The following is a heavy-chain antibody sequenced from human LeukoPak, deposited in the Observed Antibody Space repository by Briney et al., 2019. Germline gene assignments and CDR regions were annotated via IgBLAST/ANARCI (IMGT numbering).Heavy chain of an antibody. CDR2: IIPIFGTA. D-gene: IGHD2-15*01. Sequence: ASVKVSCKASGGTFSSYAISWVRQAPGQGLEWMGRIIPIFGTANYAQKFQGRVTITTDESTGTAYMELSSLRSEDTAVYYCARGHCSGGSCYFDYWGQGTLVTVSS. CDR1: GGTFSSYA. V-gene: IGHV1-69*05. CDR3: ARGHCSGGSCYFDY. J-gene: IGHJ4*02.